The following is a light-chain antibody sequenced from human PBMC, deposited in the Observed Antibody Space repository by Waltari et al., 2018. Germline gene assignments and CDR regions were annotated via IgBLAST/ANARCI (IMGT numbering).Light chain of an antibody. V-gene: IGKV1-9*01. CDR2: TSS. J-gene: IGKJ2*01. CDR1: QDINTY. Sequence: QLTQSPSSLSASVGHRVTITCRASQDINTYVAWYQLKPWKAPKLLMSTSSSLQTGVPSRFSGSGSGPDFTLTITSLQPEDLATYYCQQLNTYPYTFGQGTKLEIK. CDR3: QQLNTYPYT.